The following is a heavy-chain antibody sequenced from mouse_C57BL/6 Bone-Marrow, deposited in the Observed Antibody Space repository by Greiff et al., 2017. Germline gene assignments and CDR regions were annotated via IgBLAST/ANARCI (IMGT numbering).Heavy chain of an antibody. CDR3: AKRGRDYYGSLDY. D-gene: IGHD1-1*01. CDR2: INPSSGYT. CDR1: GYTFTSYW. J-gene: IGHJ2*01. Sequence: VQLQQSGAELAKPGASVKLSCKASGYTFTSYWMHWVKQRPGQGLEWIGYINPSSGYTKYNQKFKDKATLTADKSSSTAYMQLSSLTYEDSAVHYCAKRGRDYYGSLDYWGQGTTLTVSS. V-gene: IGHV1-7*01.